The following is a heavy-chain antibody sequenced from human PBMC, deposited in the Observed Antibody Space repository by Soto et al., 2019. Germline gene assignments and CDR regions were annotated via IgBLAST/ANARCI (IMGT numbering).Heavy chain of an antibody. CDR3: AAGPMIVVASPYYYYGMDV. D-gene: IGHD3-22*01. CDR1: GFTFTSSA. J-gene: IGHJ6*02. CDR2: IVVGSGNT. V-gene: IGHV1-58*01. Sequence: ASVKVSCKASGFTFTSSAVQWVRQARGQRLEWIGWIVVGSGNTNYAQKFQERVTITRDMSTSTAYMELSSLRSEDTAVYYCAAGPMIVVASPYYYYGMDVWGQGTTVTV.